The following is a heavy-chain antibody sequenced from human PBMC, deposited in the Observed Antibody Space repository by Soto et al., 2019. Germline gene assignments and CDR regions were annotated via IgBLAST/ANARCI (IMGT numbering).Heavy chain of an antibody. J-gene: IGHJ4*02. CDR3: AREGVVSYYFDY. CDR2: ISGRDGST. D-gene: IGHD3-3*01. V-gene: IGHV3-23*01. Sequence: GGSLRLSCAASGFTFSSYAMSWVRQAPGKGLEWVSVISGRDGSTYYADSVKGRFAISRDNSRNMLYLQMSSLRAEDTAIYYCAREGVVSYYFDYWGQGTLVTVSS. CDR1: GFTFSSYA.